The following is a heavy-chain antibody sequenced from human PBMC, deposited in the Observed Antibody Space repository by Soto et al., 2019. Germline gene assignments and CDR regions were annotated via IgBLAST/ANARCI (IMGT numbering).Heavy chain of an antibody. V-gene: IGHV1-69*01. D-gene: IGHD3-16*01. CDR1: GGTFSSYA. Sequence: QVQLVQSGAEVKKPGSSVKVSCKASGGTFSSYAISWVRQAPGQGLEWMGGIIPIFGTANYAQKFQGRVTITADESTSTAYMELSSLRSEDTAVYYCARGGMATGPHGPGPFEYFQHWGQGTLVTVSS. J-gene: IGHJ1*01. CDR3: ARGGMATGPHGPGPFEYFQH. CDR2: IIPIFGTA.